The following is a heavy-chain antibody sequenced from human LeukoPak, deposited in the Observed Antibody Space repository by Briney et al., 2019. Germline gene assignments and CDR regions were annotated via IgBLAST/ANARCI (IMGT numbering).Heavy chain of an antibody. J-gene: IGHJ4*02. V-gene: IGHV3-9*01. CDR2: ISWNSGSI. D-gene: IGHD3-10*01. CDR1: GFTFDDYA. Sequence: PGGSLRLSCAASGFTFDDYAMHWVRQAAGKGLQLVSGISWNSGSINYEDSVKGRFTISRDNAKNFLYLQMNSLRADDTAFYYCAKDTDYFGSGSESLGFAHWGQGTLVTVSS. CDR3: AKDTDYFGSGSESLGFAH.